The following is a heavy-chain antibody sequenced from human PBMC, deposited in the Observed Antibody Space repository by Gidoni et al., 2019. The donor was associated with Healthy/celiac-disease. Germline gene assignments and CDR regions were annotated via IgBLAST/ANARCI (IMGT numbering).Heavy chain of an antibody. CDR2: INHSGST. Sequence: QVQLQQWGAGLLKPSETLSLTCAVYGGSFSGYYWSWIRQPPGKGLEWIGEINHSGSTNYNPSLKSRVTISVDTPKNQFSLKLSSVTAADTAVYYCARGYDYGDYDRLGDYYGMDVWGQGTTVTVSS. CDR3: ARGYDYGDYDRLGDYYGMDV. CDR1: GGSFSGYY. V-gene: IGHV4-34*01. D-gene: IGHD4-17*01. J-gene: IGHJ6*02.